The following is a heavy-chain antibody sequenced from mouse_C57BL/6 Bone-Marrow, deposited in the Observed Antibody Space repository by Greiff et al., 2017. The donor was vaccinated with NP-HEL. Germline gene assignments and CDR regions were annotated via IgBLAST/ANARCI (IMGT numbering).Heavy chain of an antibody. CDR1: GYTFTSYW. J-gene: IGHJ2*01. CDR3: ARSGTAVVWDFDY. CDR2: IDPSDSET. D-gene: IGHD1-1*01. Sequence: QVQLQQPGAELVRPGSSVKLSCKASGYTFTSYWMHWVKQRPIQGLEWIGNIDPSDSETHYNQKFKDKATLTVDKSSSTAYMQLSSLTSEDSAVYYCARSGTAVVWDFDYWGQGTTLTVSA. V-gene: IGHV1-52*01.